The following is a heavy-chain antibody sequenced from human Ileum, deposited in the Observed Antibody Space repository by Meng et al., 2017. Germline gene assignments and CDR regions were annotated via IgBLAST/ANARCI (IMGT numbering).Heavy chain of an antibody. D-gene: IGHD3-16*01. CDR1: GFTFSNSW. J-gene: IGHJ4*02. V-gene: IGHV3-7*01. Sequence: GESLRLSCVASGFTFSNSWMSWARQAPGKGLEWVANIKPDGSDKAYVGSLKGRFTISRDNAKNSLYLQLNSLRVEDTAVYYCATSGGGLWGQGTLVTVSS. CDR3: ATSGGGL. CDR2: IKPDGSDK.